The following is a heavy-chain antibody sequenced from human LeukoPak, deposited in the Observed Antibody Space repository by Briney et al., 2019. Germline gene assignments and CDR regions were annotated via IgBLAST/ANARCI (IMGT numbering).Heavy chain of an antibody. CDR3: TRQYYDFWSGFFTADYWFDY. CDR2: ISYDGSNK. CDR1: GFTFSSYG. Sequence: PGGSLRLSCAASGFTFSSYGMHWVRQAPGKGLEWVAVISYDGSNKYYADSVKGRFTISRDNAENSLYLQMNSLRAEDSAVYYCTRQYYDFWSGFFTADYWFDYWGQGALVTVSS. D-gene: IGHD3-3*01. J-gene: IGHJ4*02. V-gene: IGHV3-30*03.